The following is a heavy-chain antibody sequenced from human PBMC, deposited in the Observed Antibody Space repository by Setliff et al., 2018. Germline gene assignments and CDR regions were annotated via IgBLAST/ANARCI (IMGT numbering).Heavy chain of an antibody. Sequence: PSETLSLTCTVSGGSISSSSYYWGWIRQPPGKGLVWIGSIYYSGSTYYSPSLKSRVTISVDTSKNQFSLKLSSVTAADTAVYYCARRYNFWSGYLDYWGQGTLVTVSS. CDR2: IYYSGST. CDR3: ARRYNFWSGYLDY. J-gene: IGHJ4*02. D-gene: IGHD3-3*01. CDR1: GGSISSSSYY. V-gene: IGHV4-39*07.